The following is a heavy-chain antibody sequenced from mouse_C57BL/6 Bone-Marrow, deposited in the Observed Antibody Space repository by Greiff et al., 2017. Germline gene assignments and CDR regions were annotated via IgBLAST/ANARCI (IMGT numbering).Heavy chain of an antibody. CDR2: ISDGGSYT. CDR1: GFTFSSYA. CDR3: ARDLLWFAY. D-gene: IGHD2-10*01. Sequence: VQLVESGGGLVKPVRSLNLSCAASGFTFSSYAMSWVRQTPEKRLEWVATISDGGSYTYYPDNVKGRFTISRDNAKNNLFLQMSPLKSDDTAMYYCARDLLWFAYWGQGTRVTVSA. J-gene: IGHJ3*01. V-gene: IGHV5-4*01.